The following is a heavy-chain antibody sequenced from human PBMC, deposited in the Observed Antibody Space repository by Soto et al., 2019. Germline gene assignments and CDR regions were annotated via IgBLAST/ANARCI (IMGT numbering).Heavy chain of an antibody. J-gene: IGHJ4*02. D-gene: IGHD5-18*01. V-gene: IGHV3-30-3*01. CDR1: GFTFSSYV. CDR2: ISYDGSNK. CDR3: ARVGQLWWVDY. Sequence: QVPLVESGGGVVQPGRSLRLSCAASGFTFSSYVMHWVRQAPGKGLEWVAVISYDGSNKYYADSVKCRFSISRDNSKNTLYLPMNSLRAEDTAVAYCARVGQLWWVDYWGQGTLVTVSS.